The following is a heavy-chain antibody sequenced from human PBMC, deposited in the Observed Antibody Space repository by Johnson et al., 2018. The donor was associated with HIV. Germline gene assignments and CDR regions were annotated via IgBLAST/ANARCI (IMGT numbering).Heavy chain of an antibody. CDR1: GFTVSSNY. V-gene: IGHV3-66*01. D-gene: IGHD1-26*01. Sequence: EVQLVESGGGLVQPGGSLRLSCAASGFTVSSNYMSWVRQAPGKGLEWVSVIYSGGSTYYADSVKGRFTISRDNSKNTLYLQMNSLRAEDTAVYYCARVLIVGAPWAFDSWGQGTMVTVSS. CDR3: ARVLIVGAPWAFDS. CDR2: IYSGGST. J-gene: IGHJ3*02.